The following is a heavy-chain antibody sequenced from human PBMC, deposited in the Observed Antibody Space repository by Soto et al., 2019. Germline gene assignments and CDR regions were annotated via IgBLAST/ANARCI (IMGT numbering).Heavy chain of an antibody. CDR3: ERGAYGDPSFDY. CDR1: GYTFTTYG. Sequence: QVQLVQSGGEVKKPGASVKVSCKASGYTFTTYGISWVRQAPGQGLEWVGWIRSNNGNTHYAQKLQGRVTMTTDTSTSTAYMELRSLRSDDTAVDDCERGAYGDPSFDYWGQGTLVTVSS. J-gene: IGHJ4*02. V-gene: IGHV1-18*01. D-gene: IGHD4-17*01. CDR2: IRSNNGNT.